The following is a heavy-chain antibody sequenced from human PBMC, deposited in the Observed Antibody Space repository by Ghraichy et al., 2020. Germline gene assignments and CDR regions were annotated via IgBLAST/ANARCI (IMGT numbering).Heavy chain of an antibody. CDR3: ARLSSGWWGGNFDY. D-gene: IGHD6-13*01. CDR1: GFIFSDYY. CDR2: ITGGGDAI. Sequence: GGSLRLSCAASGFIFSDYYMSWIRQAPGQGLEWVSYITGGGDAIYYADSVKGRFTMSRDNSKNSLYLQMNSLGAEDTAVYYCARLSSGWWGGNFDYWGQGTLATVSS. J-gene: IGHJ4*02. V-gene: IGHV3-11*01.